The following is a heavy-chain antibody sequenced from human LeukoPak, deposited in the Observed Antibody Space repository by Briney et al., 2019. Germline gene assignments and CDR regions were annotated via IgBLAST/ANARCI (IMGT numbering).Heavy chain of an antibody. CDR3: ARGGTVNYYYYMDV. Sequence: ASVKVSCKASGYTLTSYGISWVRQAPGQGLEWMGWISTFNGHTNYAQNRQDRVTMTTDTSTSTAYMELSSLISDDTAVYYCARGGTVNYYYYMDVWGKGTPVTVSS. CDR1: GYTLTSYG. J-gene: IGHJ6*03. CDR2: ISTFNGHT. D-gene: IGHD4-17*01. V-gene: IGHV1-18*01.